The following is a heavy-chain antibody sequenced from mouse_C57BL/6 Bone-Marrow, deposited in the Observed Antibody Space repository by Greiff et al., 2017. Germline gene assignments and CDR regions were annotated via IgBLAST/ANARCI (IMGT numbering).Heavy chain of an antibody. CDR1: GFTFSDYY. D-gene: IGHD1-1*01. J-gene: IGHJ1*03. V-gene: IGHV5-12*01. Sequence: EVKLMESGGGLVQPGGSLKLSCAASGFTFSDYYMSWVRQTPEKRLEWVAYLSNGGGSTSYPDTVKGRFTISRDNAKNTLYLQMSRLKSEDTAMYYCARGDYYGSSYWYFDVWGTGTTVTVSS. CDR3: ARGDYYGSSYWYFDV. CDR2: LSNGGGST.